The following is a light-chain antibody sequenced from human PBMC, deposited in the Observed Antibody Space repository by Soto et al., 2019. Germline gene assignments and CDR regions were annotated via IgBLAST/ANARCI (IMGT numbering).Light chain of an antibody. V-gene: IGKV3-11*01. J-gene: IGKJ4*01. CDR2: DAS. CDR1: ESVSTY. CDR3: QQRSNWPLT. Sequence: EIVLTQSPDTLSLSPGERATLSCRASESVSTYLAWYQQKLGQAPRLLMYDASNRVAGIPGRFSGSGSGTDFTLTISSLEPEDFAVYYCQQRSNWPLTFGGGTKVDIK.